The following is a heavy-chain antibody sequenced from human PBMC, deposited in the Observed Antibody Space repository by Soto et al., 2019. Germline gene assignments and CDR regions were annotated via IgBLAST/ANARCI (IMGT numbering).Heavy chain of an antibody. V-gene: IGHV5-10-1*01. CDR3: ARHGPYYGMDV. Sequence: PGAALKISCKGSGYSFTRYWISCVRQMPGKGLEWMGRIDPSDSYTNYSPSFQGHVTISADKSISTAYLQWSSLKASDTAMYYCARHGPYYGMDVWGQGTTVTVS. CDR1: GYSFTRYW. CDR2: IDPSDSYT. J-gene: IGHJ6*02.